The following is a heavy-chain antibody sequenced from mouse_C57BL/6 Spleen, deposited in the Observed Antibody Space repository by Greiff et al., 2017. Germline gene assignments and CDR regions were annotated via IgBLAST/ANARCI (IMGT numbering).Heavy chain of an antibody. V-gene: IGHV5-9*01. CDR1: GFTFSSYT. CDR3: ARLHGDY. J-gene: IGHJ2*01. Sequence: EVQLVESGGGLVKPGGSLKLSCAASGFTFSSYTMSWVRQTPEKRLEWVATISGGGGNTDYPASVKGRFTISRDNAKNTLYLQMSSLRSEDTALYYCARLHGDYWGKGTTLTVSA. CDR2: ISGGGGNT. D-gene: IGHD6-5*01.